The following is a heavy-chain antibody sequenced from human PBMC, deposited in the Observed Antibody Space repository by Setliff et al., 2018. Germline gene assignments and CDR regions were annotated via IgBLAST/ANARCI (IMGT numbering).Heavy chain of an antibody. CDR2: IYDTGST. D-gene: IGHD3-10*01. J-gene: IGHJ3*01. Sequence: PSETLSLTCTVSNGSISTYYYYWSWIRQPPGKGLEWIGYIYDTGSTNSDPSLKSRVTMSVDTSKNQVSLKMTSVTAADTAVYYCARHGPTRTDSWFDSFEVWGQGTKVTVSS. CDR1: NGSISTYYYY. CDR3: ARHGPTRTDSWFDSFEV. V-gene: IGHV4-59*08.